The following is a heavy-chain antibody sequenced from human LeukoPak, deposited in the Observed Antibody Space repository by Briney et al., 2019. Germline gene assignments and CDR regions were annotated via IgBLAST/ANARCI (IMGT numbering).Heavy chain of an antibody. D-gene: IGHD4/OR15-4a*01. CDR2: IYYSGDT. V-gene: IGHV4-59*01. Sequence: PSETLSLTCTVSGGSISGYSWSWIRQSPGGGLEWIGYIYYSGDTAYNPSLRSRVTLSVDTSKNQFSLQLRSVTTADTAVYYCVRGPYGASISKWFDPWGQGTQVIVSS. CDR1: GGSISGYS. J-gene: IGHJ5*02. CDR3: VRGPYGASISKWFDP.